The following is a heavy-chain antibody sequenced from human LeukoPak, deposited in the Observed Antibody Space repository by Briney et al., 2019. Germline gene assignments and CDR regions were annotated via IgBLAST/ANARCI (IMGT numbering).Heavy chain of an antibody. D-gene: IGHD5-24*01. CDR1: GFTFSNYW. Sequence: GGSLRLSCAASGFTFSNYWMIWVRQAPGKGLEWVGNIKQDGGEKRYADSVRGRFSISRDNAQTSLYLQMNSLRAEDTAVYYCARASDPWLQLTWGQGTLVTVSS. CDR3: ARASDPWLQLT. V-gene: IGHV3-7*05. CDR2: IKQDGGEK. J-gene: IGHJ5*02.